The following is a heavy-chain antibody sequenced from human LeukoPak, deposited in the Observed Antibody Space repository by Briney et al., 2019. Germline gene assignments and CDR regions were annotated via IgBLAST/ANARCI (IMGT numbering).Heavy chain of an antibody. CDR2: ISSSGSTI. J-gene: IGHJ6*03. V-gene: IGHV3-11*04. Sequence: GGSLRLSCAASGFTFSDYYMSWIRQAPGKGLKWVSYISSSGSTIYYADSVKGRFTISRDNAKNSLYLQMNSLRAEDTAVYYCARDLGSSWSHYYYHYMDVWGKGTTVTVSS. CDR3: ARDLGSSWSHYYYHYMDV. CDR1: GFTFSDYY. D-gene: IGHD6-13*01.